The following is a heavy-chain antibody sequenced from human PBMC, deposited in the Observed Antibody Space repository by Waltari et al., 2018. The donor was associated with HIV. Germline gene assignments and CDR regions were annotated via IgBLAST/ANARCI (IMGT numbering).Heavy chain of an antibody. J-gene: IGHJ4*02. Sequence: QVQLVQPGAEVKKPGASVKVSTTICGYTLPDFASHWVRQAPWKGLELMGGFDPEDGETIYAQKFQCRVTMTEDTSTVTAYMGLSSLRSEDTAVYYCATGSTSGSPPTWGQGTLVTVSS. CDR1: GYTLPDFA. D-gene: IGHD1-26*01. CDR3: ATGSTSGSPPT. V-gene: IGHV1-24*01. CDR2: FDPEDGET.